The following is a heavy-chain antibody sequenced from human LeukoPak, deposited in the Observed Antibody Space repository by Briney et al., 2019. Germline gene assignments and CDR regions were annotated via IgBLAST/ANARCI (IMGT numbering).Heavy chain of an antibody. V-gene: IGHV3-30-3*01. J-gene: IGHJ4*02. D-gene: IGHD3-10*01. CDR3: AKDWKFYYVSGSFFPDN. CDR1: GFPFSSYA. CDR2: ILHDGSKK. Sequence: GALKLSRAAPGFPFSSYALERGRPAPGKGLGWRGVILHDGSKKYYADFVKGRFTISRDNSKNTLYLHMDSLIPEDTAVYFCAKDWKFYYVSGSFFPDNWGQGTLVTVSS.